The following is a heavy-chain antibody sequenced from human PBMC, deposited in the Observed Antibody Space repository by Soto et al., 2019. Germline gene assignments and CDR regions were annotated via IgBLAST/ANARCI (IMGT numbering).Heavy chain of an antibody. CDR2: ISGSGGST. CDR1: GFTFSSYA. D-gene: IGHD3-10*01. V-gene: IGHV3-23*01. CDR3: AKKAGAGVTSPYYFDY. J-gene: IGHJ4*02. Sequence: EVQLLESGGGLVQPRGSLRLSCAASGFTFSSYAMSWVRQAPGKGLEWVSSISGSGGSTIYADSVKGRFTISRDNSKNTLYLQMNSLRAEDTAVYYCAKKAGAGVTSPYYFDYWGQGTLVTVSS.